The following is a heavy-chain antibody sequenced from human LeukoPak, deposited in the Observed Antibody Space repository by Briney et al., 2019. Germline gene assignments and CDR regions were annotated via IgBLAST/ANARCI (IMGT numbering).Heavy chain of an antibody. CDR3: ARRGSPWYAGYYFDY. J-gene: IGHJ4*02. Sequence: PSETLSLTCAVYGGSFSGYYWSWIRQPPGKGLEWIGEINHSGSTNYNPSLKSRVTISVDTSKNQFSLKLSSVTAADTAVHYCARRGSPWYAGYYFDYWGQGTLVTVSS. CDR1: GGSFSGYY. CDR2: INHSGST. V-gene: IGHV4-34*01. D-gene: IGHD6-13*01.